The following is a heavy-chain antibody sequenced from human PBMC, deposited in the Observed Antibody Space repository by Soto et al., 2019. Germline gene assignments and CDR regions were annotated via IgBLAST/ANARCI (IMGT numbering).Heavy chain of an antibody. CDR1: GGTFSSYA. CDR2: IIPIFGTA. J-gene: IGHJ6*02. Sequence: QVQLVQSGAEVKKPGSSVKVSCKASGGTFSSYAISWVRQAPGQGLEWMGGIIPIFGTANYAQKFQGRVTITADESTSTADMELSSLRSEDTAVYYGARGRVTMIVVDRYGMDVGGHGTTVTVSS. D-gene: IGHD3-22*01. CDR3: ARGRVTMIVVDRYGMDV. V-gene: IGHV1-69*01.